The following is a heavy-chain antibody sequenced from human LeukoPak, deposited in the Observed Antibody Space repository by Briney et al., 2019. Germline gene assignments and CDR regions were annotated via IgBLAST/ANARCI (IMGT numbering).Heavy chain of an antibody. D-gene: IGHD6-19*01. Sequence: ASVKVSCKASGGTFSSYAISWVRQAPGQGLEWMGGIIPIFGTANYAQKFQGRVTITADESTSTAYMELSSLRSEDTAVYYCARVGHSSGWYGGGFDYWGQGTLVTVSS. CDR3: ARVGHSSGWYGGGFDY. CDR2: IIPIFGTA. CDR1: GGTFSSYA. J-gene: IGHJ4*02. V-gene: IGHV1-69*13.